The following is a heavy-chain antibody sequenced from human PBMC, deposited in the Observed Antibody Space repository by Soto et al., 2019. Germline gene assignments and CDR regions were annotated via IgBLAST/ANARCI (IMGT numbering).Heavy chain of an antibody. CDR2: ILVGGST. D-gene: IGHD2-8*02. J-gene: IGHJ3*02. CDR3: AKATATGGGDFDI. Sequence: GGSLRLSCAASGFTCSSYDMSWVRQAPGKGLEWVSTILVGGSTHYPDSVKGRFTISRDNSKNTVFLQMNSLTAGDTAVYYCAKATATGGGDFDICGQGTMVTLSS. V-gene: IGHV3-23*01. CDR1: GFTCSSYD.